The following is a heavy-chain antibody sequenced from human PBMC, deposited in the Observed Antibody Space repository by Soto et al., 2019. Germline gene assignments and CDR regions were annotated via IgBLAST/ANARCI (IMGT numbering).Heavy chain of an antibody. D-gene: IGHD6-13*01. V-gene: IGHV3-9*01. J-gene: IGHJ2*01. CDR1: GFTFDDYA. CDR2: ISWNSGSI. CDR3: AKGRCSSSWCSLDL. Sequence: EVQLVESEGGLVQPGRSLRLSCAASGFTFDDYAMHWVRQAPGKGLEWVSGISWNSGSIGYADSVKGRFTISRDNAKNSLYLQMNSLRAEDTALYYCAKGRCSSSWCSLDLWGRGTLVTVS.